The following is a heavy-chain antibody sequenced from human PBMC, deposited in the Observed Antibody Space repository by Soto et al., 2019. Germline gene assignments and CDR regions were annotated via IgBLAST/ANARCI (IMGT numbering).Heavy chain of an antibody. Sequence: QVQLHESGPGLVKPSETLSITCTVSGDSISPHYWCWIRQPAGGGLEWLGYIYYNGATNFHPSLKSRLAMSVDTSKNELSLKLTSVTAADAAIYFCVRGMDRKIGLFDLWGQGLLVTVAS. D-gene: IGHD2-8*01. CDR3: VRGMDRKIGLFDL. J-gene: IGHJ5*02. CDR2: IYYNGAT. V-gene: IGHV4-59*11. CDR1: GDSISPHY.